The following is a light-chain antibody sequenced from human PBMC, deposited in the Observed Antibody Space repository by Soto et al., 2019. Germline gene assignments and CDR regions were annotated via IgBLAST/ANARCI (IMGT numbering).Light chain of an antibody. CDR1: QSVSSN. J-gene: IGKJ1*01. Sequence: EIVMTQSPATLSVSPGERATLPCRASQSVSSNLAWYQQKPGQAPRLLIYGASTRATGIPARFSGSGSGTEFTLTISSLRSEDFAVYYCQQYNNWPPTFGQGTKVDIK. CDR3: QQYNNWPPT. CDR2: GAS. V-gene: IGKV3-15*01.